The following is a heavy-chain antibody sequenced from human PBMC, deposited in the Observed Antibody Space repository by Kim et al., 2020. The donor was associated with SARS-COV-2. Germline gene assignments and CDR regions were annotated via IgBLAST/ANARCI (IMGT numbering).Heavy chain of an antibody. Sequence: GGSLRLSCAASGFTFSSYGMHWVRQAPGKGLEWVAVIWYDGSNKYYADSVKGRFTISRYNSKNTLYLQMNSLRAEDTAVYYCARTLWFGEIDAFDIWGQGTMVTVSS. CDR1: GFTFSSYG. CDR3: ARTLWFGEIDAFDI. D-gene: IGHD3-10*01. V-gene: IGHV3-33*01. J-gene: IGHJ3*02. CDR2: IWYDGSNK.